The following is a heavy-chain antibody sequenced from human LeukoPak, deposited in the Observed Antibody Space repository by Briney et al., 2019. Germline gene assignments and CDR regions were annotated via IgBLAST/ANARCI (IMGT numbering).Heavy chain of an antibody. V-gene: IGHV3-74*01. CDR3: ARESEMATIVSSSAFDI. CDR2: VNSDGSST. D-gene: IGHD5-24*01. J-gene: IGHJ3*02. Sequence: GGSLRLSCAASGFTFSSYWMHWVRQAPGKGLVWVSRVNSDGSSTSYADSVKGRFPISRDNAKNTLYLQMNSLRAEDTAVYYCARESEMATIVSSSAFDIWGQGTMVTVSS. CDR1: GFTFSSYW.